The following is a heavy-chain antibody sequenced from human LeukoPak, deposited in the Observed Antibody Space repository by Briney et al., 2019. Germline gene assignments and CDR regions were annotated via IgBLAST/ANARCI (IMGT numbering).Heavy chain of an antibody. D-gene: IGHD5-24*01. CDR1: GFTFSSYG. CDR2: IRYDGSNK. J-gene: IGHJ5*02. V-gene: IGHV3-30*02. Sequence: GGSLRLSCAASGFTFSSYGMHWVRQAPGKGLEWVAFIRYDGSNKYCADSVKGRFTISRDNSKNTLYLQMSSLRAEDTAVYYCAKEVLDGYSLNPWGQGTLVTVSS. CDR3: AKEVLDGYSLNP.